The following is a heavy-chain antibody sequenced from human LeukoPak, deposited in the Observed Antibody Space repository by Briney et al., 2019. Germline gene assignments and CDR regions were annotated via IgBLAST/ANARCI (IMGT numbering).Heavy chain of an antibody. J-gene: IGHJ6*02. CDR3: ARGTDYDFWSGYYLHYYYYGMDA. Sequence: ASVKVSCKASGYTFTSYAMNWVRQAPGQGLEWMGIINPSGGSTSYAQKFQGRVTMTRDTSTSTVYMELSSLRSEDTAVYYCARGTDYDFWSGYYLHYYYYGMDAWGQGTTVTVSS. V-gene: IGHV1-46*01. CDR2: INPSGGST. CDR1: GYTFTSYA. D-gene: IGHD3-3*01.